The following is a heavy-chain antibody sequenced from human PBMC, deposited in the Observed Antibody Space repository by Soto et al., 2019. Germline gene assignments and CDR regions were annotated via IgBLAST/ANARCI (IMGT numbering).Heavy chain of an antibody. V-gene: IGHV3-23*01. CDR1: GFTFITYA. CDR3: VKFDFYTVYSDY. CDR2: ISGSDTNI. D-gene: IGHD3-9*01. J-gene: IGHJ4*02. Sequence: HPWGSLRVSCAASGFTFITYAMIWCGQAPGKGLEWVSVISGSDTNIYYADSVKGRSTISRDNSKNTLYLHMNSLRAEDTAVYYCVKFDFYTVYSDYWGQGALVTVSS.